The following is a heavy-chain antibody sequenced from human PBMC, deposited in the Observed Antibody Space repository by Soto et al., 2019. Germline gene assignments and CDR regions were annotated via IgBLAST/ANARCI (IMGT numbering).Heavy chain of an antibody. CDR2: IYYSGSP. CDR3: ASAPVRGVIITGNSFDI. D-gene: IGHD3-10*01. J-gene: IGHJ3*02. V-gene: IGHV4-31*03. CDR1: GGSISSGGYY. Sequence: QVQLQESGPGLVKPSQTLSLTCTVSGGSISSGGYYWSWIRQHPGKGLEWIGYIYYSGSPYYNPSLKSRATISVDASKNQFSLKLSSVTAADTAVYYCASAPVRGVIITGNSFDIWGQGTMVTVSS.